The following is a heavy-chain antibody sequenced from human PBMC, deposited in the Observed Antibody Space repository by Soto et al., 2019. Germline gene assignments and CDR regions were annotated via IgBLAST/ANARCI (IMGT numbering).Heavy chain of an antibody. D-gene: IGHD2-15*01. CDR3: ARDRGRYCSGGSCYELVY. Sequence: ASVKVSCKASGYTFTSYGISWVRQAPGQGLEWMGWISAYNGNTNYAQKLQGRVTMTTDTSTSTAYMELRSLRSDDTAVYYCARDRGRYCSGGSCYELVYWGQGTLVTVSS. CDR2: ISAYNGNT. J-gene: IGHJ4*02. CDR1: GYTFTSYG. V-gene: IGHV1-18*01.